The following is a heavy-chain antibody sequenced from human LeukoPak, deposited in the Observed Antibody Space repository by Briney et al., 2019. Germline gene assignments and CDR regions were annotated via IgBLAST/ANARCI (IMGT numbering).Heavy chain of an antibody. CDR1: EFTFTNYA. D-gene: IGHD1-1*01. J-gene: IGHJ3*02. V-gene: IGHV3-23*01. Sequence: GGSLRLSCAASEFTFTNYAMSWVRQAPGKGLEWVSSISESGGSTYYAVSGKGRSTISRDNSKNTLYLQMNSLRVEDTAVYYCAKGNAAFDIWGQGTMVTVSS. CDR3: AKGNAAFDI. CDR2: ISESGGST.